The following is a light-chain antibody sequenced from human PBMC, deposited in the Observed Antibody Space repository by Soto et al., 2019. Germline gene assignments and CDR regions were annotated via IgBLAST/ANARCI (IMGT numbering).Light chain of an antibody. V-gene: IGKV3D-20*01. J-gene: IGKJ5*01. CDR3: QQYGTWIT. Sequence: EIVLTQSPATLSLSPGERVSLSCGASQWFSGRNLAWYQQKPGQSHGLRIYNSYNRASGVPERFRGSRSGTDFTLTITRLEPEDFAVYYCQQYGTWITFGQGTRLETK. CDR2: NSY. CDR1: QWFSGRN.